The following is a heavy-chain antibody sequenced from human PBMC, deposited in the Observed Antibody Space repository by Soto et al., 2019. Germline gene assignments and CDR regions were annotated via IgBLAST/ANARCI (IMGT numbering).Heavy chain of an antibody. V-gene: IGHV3-30*18. CDR3: AKDWRVVVVSGAVDY. CDR1: GFTFSSYG. CDR2: ISYDGSNK. Sequence: GGSLRLSCAASGFTFSSYGMHWVRQAPGKGLEWVAVISYDGSNKYYADSVKGRFTISRDNSKNTLYLQMNSLRAEDTAVYYCAKDWRVVVVSGAVDYWGQGTLVTVSS. D-gene: IGHD3-22*01. J-gene: IGHJ4*02.